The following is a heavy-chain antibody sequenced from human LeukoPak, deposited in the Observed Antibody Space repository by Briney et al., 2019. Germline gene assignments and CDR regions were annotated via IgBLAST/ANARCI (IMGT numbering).Heavy chain of an antibody. CDR3: ARGRYYGSGSYYIS. CDR2: ISPYNGNT. D-gene: IGHD3-10*01. CDR1: GYSFTSYW. J-gene: IGHJ4*02. Sequence: GESLKISCKGSGYSFTSYWISWVRQAPGQGLEWMGWISPYNGNTNSAEKFQGRVSMTTDTSTKTAYMELRSLRSDDTAVYFCARGRYYGSGSYYISWGQGTLVTVSS. V-gene: IGHV1-18*04.